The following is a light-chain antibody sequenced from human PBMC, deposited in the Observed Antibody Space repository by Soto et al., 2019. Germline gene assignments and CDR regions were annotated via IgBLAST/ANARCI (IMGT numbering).Light chain of an antibody. J-gene: IGLJ1*01. Sequence: QSALTQPASVSGSPGQSITISCTGTSSDVGGYKYVSWYQQHPDKAPKLMIYVVSNRPSGVSNRFSGSKSGNTASLPISGLQAEDEADYYCGSYTSSDTPYVFGTGTKLTVL. CDR2: VVS. CDR3: GSYTSSDTPYV. V-gene: IGLV2-14*01. CDR1: SSDVGGYKY.